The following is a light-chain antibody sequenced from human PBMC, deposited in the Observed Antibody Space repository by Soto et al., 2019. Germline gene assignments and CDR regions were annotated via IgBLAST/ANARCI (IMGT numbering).Light chain of an antibody. Sequence: EIVLTQSPGTLSLSPGERATLSCRASQSVSSTSLAWYQQKPGQAPRLLMYGVSSRATGIPDRFSGSGSGTDLTLTINRLEPEDFAIYFCQQYDSSVWPFGQGTKVEIK. CDR1: QSVSSTS. CDR2: GVS. J-gene: IGKJ1*01. V-gene: IGKV3-20*01. CDR3: QQYDSSVWP.